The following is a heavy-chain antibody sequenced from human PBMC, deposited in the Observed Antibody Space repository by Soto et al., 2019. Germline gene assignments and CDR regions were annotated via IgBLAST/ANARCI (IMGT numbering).Heavy chain of an antibody. J-gene: IGHJ5*02. V-gene: IGHV3-23*01. CDR2: ISGGGDTT. Sequence: EVQLLESGGELAQPGGSLRLSCAASGFTFRIYAMSWVRQAPGKGLEWVAIISGGGDTTYYADSVRGRFTVSRDNSRDILLLQMNSLRVEDTAIYYCARNPPRDVVAGPLSFYRWGQGRLVTVSS. D-gene: IGHD6-19*01. CDR3: ARNPPRDVVAGPLSFYR. CDR1: GFTFRIYA.